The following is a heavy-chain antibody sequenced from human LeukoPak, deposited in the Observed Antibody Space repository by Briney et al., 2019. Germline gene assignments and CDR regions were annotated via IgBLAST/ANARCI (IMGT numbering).Heavy chain of an antibody. D-gene: IGHD2-2*02. J-gene: IGHJ4*02. V-gene: IGHV5-51*01. Sequence: GESLKISCKGSGYSFTSYWIGWVRQMPGKGLEWMGIIYPGDSDTRYSPSFQGQATISADKSISTAYLQWSSLKASDTAMYYCARHASSCSSTSCYRGEVDYWGQGTLVTVSS. CDR1: GYSFTSYW. CDR2: IYPGDSDT. CDR3: ARHASSCSSTSCYRGEVDY.